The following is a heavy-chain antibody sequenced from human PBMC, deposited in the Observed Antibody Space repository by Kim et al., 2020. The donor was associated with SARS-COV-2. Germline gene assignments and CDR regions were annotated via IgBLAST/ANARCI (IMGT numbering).Heavy chain of an antibody. CDR2: ISSSSSTI. Sequence: GGSLRLSCAAFGFTFSSYSMNWVRQAPGKGLEWVSYISSSSSTIYYADSVKGRFTISRDNAKNSLYLQMNSLRDEDTAVYYCARDFRWRILFETRDCFDYWGQGTLVTVSS. D-gene: IGHD2-15*01. V-gene: IGHV3-48*02. CDR3: ARDFRWRILFETRDCFDY. CDR1: GFTFSSYS. J-gene: IGHJ4*02.